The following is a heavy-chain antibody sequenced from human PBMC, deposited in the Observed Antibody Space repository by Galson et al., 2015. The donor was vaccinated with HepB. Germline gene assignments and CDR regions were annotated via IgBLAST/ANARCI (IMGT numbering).Heavy chain of an antibody. V-gene: IGHV5-10-1*01. Sequence: QSGAEVKKPGESLRISCKGSGYKFTSSWISWVRQMPGKGLEWMGRFDPSDSYITYNPSFEGHVTISVDKSISAAYLQWSSLKASDTAMYFCARHGGYWYFDLWGRGTLVTVSS. J-gene: IGHJ2*01. CDR2: FDPSDSYI. D-gene: IGHD3-16*01. CDR1: GYKFTSSW. CDR3: ARHGGYWYFDL.